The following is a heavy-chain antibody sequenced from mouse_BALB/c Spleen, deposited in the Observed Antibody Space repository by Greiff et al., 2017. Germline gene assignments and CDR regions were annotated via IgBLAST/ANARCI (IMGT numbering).Heavy chain of an antibody. CDR3: SRHGYYGSSSFAY. D-gene: IGHD1-1*01. J-gene: IGHJ3*01. Sequence: EVKLMESGGGLVQPGGSLKLSCAASGFTFSSYTMSWVRQTPEKRLEWVAYISNGGGSTYYPDTVKGRFTISRDNAKNTLYLQMRSLKSEDTAMYYCSRHGYYGSSSFAYWGQGTLVTVSA. V-gene: IGHV5-12-2*01. CDR1: GFTFSSYT. CDR2: ISNGGGST.